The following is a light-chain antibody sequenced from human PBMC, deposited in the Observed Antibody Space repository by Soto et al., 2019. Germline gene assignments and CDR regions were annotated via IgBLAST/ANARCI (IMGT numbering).Light chain of an antibody. V-gene: IGKV3-15*01. CDR1: QNVNAN. Sequence: EVVMTQSPATLSVSPGERATLSCRASQNVNANLAWYQQKPGQAPRLLIHGASTRATGIPARFSGSVFGTEFILPISSLQSEDFAVYYCQQYNTWLWTFGQGTKVEGK. J-gene: IGKJ1*01. CDR2: GAS. CDR3: QQYNTWLWT.